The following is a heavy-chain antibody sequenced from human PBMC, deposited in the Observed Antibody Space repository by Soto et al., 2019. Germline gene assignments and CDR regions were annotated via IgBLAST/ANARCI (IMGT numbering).Heavy chain of an antibody. Sequence: SETLSLTCTVSGGSISSGSYYWGWIRQHSGKGLEWIGHISYSGTAYYKPSLKSRVTISVDTSKSQFSLKVNSVNVADTAVYSCPALQPDGIPAEAGYFEYWGQGALVTVSS. CDR1: GGSISSGSYY. CDR2: ISYSGTA. V-gene: IGHV4-31*03. J-gene: IGHJ4*02. D-gene: IGHD4-4*01. CDR3: PALQPDGIPAEAGYFEY.